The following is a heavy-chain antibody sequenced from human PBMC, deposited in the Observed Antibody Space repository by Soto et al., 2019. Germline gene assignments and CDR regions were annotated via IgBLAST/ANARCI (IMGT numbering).Heavy chain of an antibody. Sequence: QVPPVESGGGVVQPGRSLRLSCAASGFTFSSYGMHWVRQAPGKGLEWVAVISYDGSYKYYADSMKGRVTISRDNSKNTLYVQMNSLRAEDTAVYYCAKEGSVVATTPDFDYWGQGTLVTVSS. CDR1: GFTFSSYG. V-gene: IGHV3-30*18. J-gene: IGHJ4*02. D-gene: IGHD5-12*01. CDR3: AKEGSVVATTPDFDY. CDR2: ISYDGSYK.